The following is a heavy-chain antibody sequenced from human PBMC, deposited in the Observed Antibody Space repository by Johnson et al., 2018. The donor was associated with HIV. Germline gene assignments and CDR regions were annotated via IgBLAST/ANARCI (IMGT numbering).Heavy chain of an antibody. D-gene: IGHD6-13*01. J-gene: IGHJ3*02. V-gene: IGHV3-7*01. CDR3: AKDQWSSSWTNDAFDI. CDR1: GFTFSNYW. Sequence: VQVVESGGGLVQTGGSLRLSCAVSGFTFSNYWMNWVRQGPGKGLEWVANIKQDGTEKHYVASVKGRFTISRDNAKKSLYLQMNSLRAEDTAVYYCAKDQWSSSWTNDAFDIWGQGTMVTVSS. CDR2: IKQDGTEK.